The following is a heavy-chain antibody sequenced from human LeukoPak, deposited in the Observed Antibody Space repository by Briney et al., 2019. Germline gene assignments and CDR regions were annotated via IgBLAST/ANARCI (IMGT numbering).Heavy chain of an antibody. J-gene: IGHJ4*02. V-gene: IGHV3-30-3*01. CDR1: EFTFSNYA. D-gene: IGHD5-12*01. Sequence: PGRSLRLSCAASEFTFSNYAVHWVRQAPGKGLQWVAVISYDGNTIYYADSVKGRFTISRDTSKNTLYLQMNSLRAEDTAVYYCAKDPGGYTGRPKYYFDYWGQGTLVTVSS. CDR3: AKDPGGYTGRPKYYFDY. CDR2: ISYDGNTI.